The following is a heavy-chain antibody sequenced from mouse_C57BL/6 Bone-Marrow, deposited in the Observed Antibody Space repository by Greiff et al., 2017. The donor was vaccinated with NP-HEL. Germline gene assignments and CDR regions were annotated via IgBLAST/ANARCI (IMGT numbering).Heavy chain of an antibody. CDR2: IDPSDSYT. CDR1: GYTFTSYW. D-gene: IGHD1-1*01. V-gene: IGHV1-69*01. CDR3: ARRGSSDETWFAY. J-gene: IGHJ3*01. Sequence: QVQLQQPGAELVMPGASVKLSCKASGYTFTSYWMHWVKQRPGQGLEWIGEIDPSDSYTNYNQKFKGKSTLTVDKSSSTAYMQLSSLTSEDSAVYYCARRGSSDETWFAYWGQGTLVTVSA.